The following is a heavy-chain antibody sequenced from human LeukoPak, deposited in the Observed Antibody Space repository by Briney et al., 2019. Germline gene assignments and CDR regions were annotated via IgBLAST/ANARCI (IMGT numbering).Heavy chain of an antibody. D-gene: IGHD4-23*01. CDR3: ARQWTTVVNLDY. CDR2: IYYSGST. CDR1: GGSISGSSYY. Sequence: SETLSLTCTVSGGSISGSSYYWGWIRQPPGKGLEWIGSIYYSGSTYYNPSLKSRVTISVDTSKNQFSLKLSSVTAADTAVYYCARQWTTVVNLDYWGQGTLVTVSS. V-gene: IGHV4-39*01. J-gene: IGHJ4*02.